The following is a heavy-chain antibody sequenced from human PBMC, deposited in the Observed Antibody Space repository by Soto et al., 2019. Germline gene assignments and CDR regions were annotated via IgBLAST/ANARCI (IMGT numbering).Heavy chain of an antibody. D-gene: IGHD2-21*01. Sequence: SETLSLTCVVSGGSLSDYFWSWIRQPPGMALEWIGEINHLGSINYNPSLKSRVTMSVDTSKNQFSLTLNSVTAADTATYYCARGGISHWAYFYYMDVWDRGTTVTVSS. CDR2: INHLGSI. V-gene: IGHV4-34*01. CDR3: ARGGISHWAYFYYMDV. J-gene: IGHJ6*03. CDR1: GGSLSDYF.